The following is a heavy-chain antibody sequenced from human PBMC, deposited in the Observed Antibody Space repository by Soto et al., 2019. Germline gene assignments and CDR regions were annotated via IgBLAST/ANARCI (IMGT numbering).Heavy chain of an antibody. CDR3: AKDSDIVATGDWLDP. J-gene: IGHJ5*02. V-gene: IGHV3-23*01. CDR1: GFTFSSYA. Sequence: EVQLLESGGGLVQPGGSLRLSCAASGFTFSSYAMGWVPQAPGKGLEWVSGISGSGGSTYYADSVKGRFTISRDNSKNTLYLQMNSLRAEDTAVYYCAKDSDIVATGDWLDPWGQGTPVTVSS. D-gene: IGHD5-12*01. CDR2: ISGSGGST.